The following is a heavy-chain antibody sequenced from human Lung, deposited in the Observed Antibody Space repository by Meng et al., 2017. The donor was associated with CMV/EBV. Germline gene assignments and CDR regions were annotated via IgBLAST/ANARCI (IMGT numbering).Heavy chain of an antibody. V-gene: IGHV3-21*01. CDR1: GFTFSVYS. J-gene: IGHJ6*02. CDR3: ARESSGSFVLDV. D-gene: IGHD6-25*01. Sequence: GSXKISXXASGFTFSVYSINWVRQAPGKGLEWVSSISSSSSFIYYADSVKGRFTISRDNAENSLSLQMNGLRAEDTAVYYCARESSGSFVLDVWGQGTTVTVSS. CDR2: ISSSSSFI.